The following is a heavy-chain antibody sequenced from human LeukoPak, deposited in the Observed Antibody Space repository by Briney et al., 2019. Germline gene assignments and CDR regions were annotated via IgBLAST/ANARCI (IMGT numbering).Heavy chain of an antibody. CDR1: GFTFSSYS. J-gene: IGHJ4*02. CDR3: ARDAPAGALDY. Sequence: GGSLRLSCAASGFTFSSYSMNWVRQAPGKGLEWVSYISSSSSTIYYADSVKGRFTISRDNAKNSLYLHMNSLRAEDTAVYYCARDAPAGALDYWGQGTLVTVSS. CDR2: ISSSSSTI. D-gene: IGHD1-26*01. V-gene: IGHV3-48*01.